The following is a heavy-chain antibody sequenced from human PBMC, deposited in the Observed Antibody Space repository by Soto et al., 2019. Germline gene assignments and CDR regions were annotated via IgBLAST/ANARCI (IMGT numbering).Heavy chain of an antibody. Sequence: PSETLSLTCAVSGGSINSGGYSWSWVRQPPGKGLEWIGYIYHSGSTYYNPSLKSRVTISVYTSKNQFSLILTSVTAADTAVYYCARDENEDHFDSLGQATLVTVHS. CDR1: GGSINSGGYS. J-gene: IGHJ4*02. CDR3: ARDENEDHFDS. D-gene: IGHD1-1*01. CDR2: IYHSGST. V-gene: IGHV4-30-2*01.